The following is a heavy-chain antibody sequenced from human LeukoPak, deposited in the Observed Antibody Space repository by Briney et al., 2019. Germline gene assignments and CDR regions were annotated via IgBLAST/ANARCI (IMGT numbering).Heavy chain of an antibody. J-gene: IGHJ4*02. Sequence: GGSLRLSCAASGFTFNRNAIIWVRQAPAKGLEWVSTIGGSGDKTFYADYVKGRFTISRDNSKNMLHLQMSSLTGEDTALYYCARRGDASSGWGDHDYWGQGALVTVSS. CDR1: GFTFNRNA. V-gene: IGHV3-23*01. CDR3: ARRGDASSGWGDHDY. CDR2: IGGSGDKT. D-gene: IGHD6-19*01.